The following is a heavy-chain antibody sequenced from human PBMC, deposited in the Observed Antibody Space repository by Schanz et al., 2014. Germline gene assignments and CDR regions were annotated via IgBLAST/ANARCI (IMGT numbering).Heavy chain of an antibody. Sequence: VQLVESGGGLVKPGGSLRLSCAASGFTFSSYGMHWVRQAPGKGLEYVSAISSDVNSTYYADSVKNRFTISRDKSKNSLYLHISSLRLDDTAVYYCVKPIKFRGGYAFEGWGQGTLVTVSS. D-gene: IGHD6-25*01. J-gene: IGHJ4*02. V-gene: IGHV3-64D*06. CDR1: GFTFSSYG. CDR2: ISSDVNST. CDR3: VKPIKFRGGYAFEG.